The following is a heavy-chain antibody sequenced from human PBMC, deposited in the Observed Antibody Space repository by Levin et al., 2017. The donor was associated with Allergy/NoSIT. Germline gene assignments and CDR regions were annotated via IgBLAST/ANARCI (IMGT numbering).Heavy chain of an antibody. V-gene: IGHV3-9*01. J-gene: IGHJ2*01. CDR2: ISWNGGSV. D-gene: IGHD6-13*01. Sequence: LKISCAASGFTFDDFAMHWVRQAPGKGLEWVSGISWNGGSVAYADSVKGRFTISRDNAKNSLYLQMNSLRAEDTALYYCAKDMAAAEYWYFDLWGRGTLVTVSS. CDR3: AKDMAAAEYWYFDL. CDR1: GFTFDDFA.